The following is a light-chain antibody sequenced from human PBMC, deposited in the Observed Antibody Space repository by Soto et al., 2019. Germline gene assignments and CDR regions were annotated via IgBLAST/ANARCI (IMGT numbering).Light chain of an antibody. CDR1: QSLLYSDGNTY. CDR3: MQGTYWPPWT. V-gene: IGKV2-30*01. CDR2: KVS. Sequence: DVVMTQSPLSLPVTLGQPASISCRSSQSLLYSDGNTYLNWFQQRPGQSPRRLIYKVSNRDSGVPDRFSGSGSGTDFTLKISRVEADDVGVYYCMQGTYWPPWTFGQGTKVEIK. J-gene: IGKJ1*01.